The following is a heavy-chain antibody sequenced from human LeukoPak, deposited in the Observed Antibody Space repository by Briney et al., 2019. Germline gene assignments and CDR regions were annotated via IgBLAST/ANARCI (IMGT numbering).Heavy chain of an antibody. CDR3: ARDRSGSYYRDAFDI. Sequence: SVKVSCKASGGTFSSYAISWVRQAPGQGLEWMGGIIPIFGTANYAQKFQGRVTITTDESTSTAYMELSSLRSEDTAVYYCARDRSGSYYRDAFDIWGQGTMVTVSS. CDR2: IIPIFGTA. CDR1: GGTFSSYA. J-gene: IGHJ3*02. D-gene: IGHD1-26*01. V-gene: IGHV1-69*05.